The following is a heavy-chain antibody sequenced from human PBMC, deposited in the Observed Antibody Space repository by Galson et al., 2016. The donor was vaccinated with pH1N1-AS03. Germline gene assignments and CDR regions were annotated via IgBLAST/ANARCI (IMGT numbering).Heavy chain of an antibody. CDR1: GFTFSSYS. CDR2: ISSRSSDI. Sequence: SLRLSCAASGFTFSSYSVNWVRQAPGKGLEWVSSISSRSSDIYYADSVKGRFTISRDNARRSLYLQMNSLRAEDTAVYYCATNIEQRYTSKWYKFDHCGPGTLVTVSS. J-gene: IGHJ4*02. D-gene: IGHD6-13*01. CDR3: ATNIEQRYTSKWYKFDH. V-gene: IGHV3-21*01.